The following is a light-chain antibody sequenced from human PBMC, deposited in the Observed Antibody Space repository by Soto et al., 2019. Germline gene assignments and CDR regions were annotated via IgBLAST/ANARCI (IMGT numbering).Light chain of an antibody. CDR2: DAS. CDR3: QERTNWPPSWT. V-gene: IGKV3-11*01. CDR1: QSVSSH. Sequence: EIVFTQSPATLSLSPGERATLSCRASQSVSSHLAWYQQKPGQAPRLLIYDASNRATGTPDRFSGSGSGTDFTLTISSLEPEDFAVYYCQERTNWPPSWTFGQGTKVDI. J-gene: IGKJ1*01.